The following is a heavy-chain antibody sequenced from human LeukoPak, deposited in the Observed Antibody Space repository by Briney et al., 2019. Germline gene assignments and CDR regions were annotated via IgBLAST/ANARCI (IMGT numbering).Heavy chain of an antibody. CDR1: GFTFRGYS. CDR3: AKDAAGPEY. J-gene: IGHJ4*02. D-gene: IGHD6-13*01. Sequence: GGSLRLSCAASGFTFRGYSMHWVRQAPGKGLEYVSAITGNGGIRYYADSVQGRFTISRDNSKNTLFLQMNSLRAEDTAVYYCAKDAAGPEYWGQGTLVTVSS. V-gene: IGHV3-64*02. CDR2: ITGNGGIR.